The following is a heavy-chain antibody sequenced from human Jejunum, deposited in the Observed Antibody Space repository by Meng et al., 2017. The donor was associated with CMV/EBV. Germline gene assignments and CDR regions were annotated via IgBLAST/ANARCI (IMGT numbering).Heavy chain of an antibody. V-gene: IGHV2-5*02. J-gene: IGHJ5*02. CDR1: VFSLSTSEVG. CDR2: IYLDDDK. Sequence: TLKESCPTLLKPTPTLTLTCTCSVFSLSTSEVGVGSIRQPPSKALAWLAVIYLDDDKRYSPSLKSRLTITKDTSKNQVVLTLTNMDPVDTATYYCALFTRSWFDPWGQGTLVTVSS. CDR3: ALFTRSWFDP. D-gene: IGHD2-2*01.